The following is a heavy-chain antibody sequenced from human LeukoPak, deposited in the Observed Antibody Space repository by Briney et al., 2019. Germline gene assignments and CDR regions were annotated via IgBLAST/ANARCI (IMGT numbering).Heavy chain of an antibody. CDR3: ARLEWGSAGSGSFDH. J-gene: IGHJ4*01. Sequence: SETLSLTCTVSGGSISRSGYWWGWIRQPPGQGLEWIASIYDSVSTYYNPPLNSRVTISVITSKNQFSLKLSSVTAADTAVYYCARLEWGSAGSGSFDHWGHGTLVTVSS. D-gene: IGHD6-25*01. V-gene: IGHV4-39*01. CDR1: GGSISRSGYW. CDR2: IYDSVST.